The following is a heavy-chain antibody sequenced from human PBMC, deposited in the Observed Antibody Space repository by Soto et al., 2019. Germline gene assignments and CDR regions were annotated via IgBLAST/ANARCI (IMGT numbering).Heavy chain of an antibody. J-gene: IGHJ4*02. V-gene: IGHV1-3*01. CDR2: INAGNGNT. Sequence: QVQLVQSGAEVKKPGASVKVSCKASGYTFTSYAMHWVRQAPGQRLEWMGWINAGNGNTKYSQKFQGRVTITRDTXASTAYMELSSLRSEDTVVYYCARGPGGPDGPGDYWGQGTLVTVSS. D-gene: IGHD2-15*01. CDR3: ARGPGGPDGPGDY. CDR1: GYTFTSYA.